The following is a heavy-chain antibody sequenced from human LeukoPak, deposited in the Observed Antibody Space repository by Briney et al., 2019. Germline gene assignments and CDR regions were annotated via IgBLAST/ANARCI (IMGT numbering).Heavy chain of an antibody. CDR1: GFTFSSYW. CDR2: IKQDGSEK. Sequence: GGSLRLSCAASGFTFSSYWMSWVRQAPGKGLEWAANIKQDGSEKYYVDSVKGRFTISRDNAKNSLYLQMNSLRAEDTAVYYCARNIVGATSWGDFDYWGQGTLVTVSS. J-gene: IGHJ4*02. D-gene: IGHD1-26*01. CDR3: ARNIVGATSWGDFDY. V-gene: IGHV3-7*01.